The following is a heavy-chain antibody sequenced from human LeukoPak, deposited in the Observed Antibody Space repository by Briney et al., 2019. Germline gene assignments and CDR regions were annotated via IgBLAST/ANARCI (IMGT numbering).Heavy chain of an antibody. CDR1: GGSFSGYY. V-gene: IGHV4-34*01. J-gene: IGHJ6*02. CDR3: ARDHRGDCSSTSCYGYYYYGMDV. CDR2: INHSGST. D-gene: IGHD2-2*01. Sequence: PSETLSLTCAVYGGSFSGYYWSWIRQPPGKGLEWIGEINHSGSTNYNPSLKSRVTISVDTSKNQFSLKLSSVTAADTAVYYCARDHRGDCSSTSCYGYYYYGMDVWGQGTTVTVSS.